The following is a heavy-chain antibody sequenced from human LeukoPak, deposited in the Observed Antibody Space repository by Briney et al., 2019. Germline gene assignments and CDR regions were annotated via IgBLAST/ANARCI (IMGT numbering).Heavy chain of an antibody. D-gene: IGHD3-10*01. CDR2: FDPEQGET. CDR1: GYTLTELA. J-gene: IGHJ4*02. CDR3: TTMTMARGSPLFYFDN. Sequence: GSVKVSCKVSGYTLTELAMHWVRQAPGKGLEWMGGFDPEQGETIYAQKFQGRVTMTEDISTDTGYMELSSLTSEDAAVYYCTTMTMARGSPLFYFDNWGQGTLITVSS. V-gene: IGHV1-24*01.